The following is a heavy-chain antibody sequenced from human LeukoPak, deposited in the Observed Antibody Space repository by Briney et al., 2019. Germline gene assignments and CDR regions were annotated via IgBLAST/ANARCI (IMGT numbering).Heavy chain of an antibody. Sequence: GGSLRLSWAASGFTFSSYGMHWVRQAPGKVLEWVAVISYDGSNKYYADSVKGRFTISRDNSKNTLYLQMNSLRAEDTAVYYCAKDLTGSFDYWGQGTLVTVSS. J-gene: IGHJ4*02. CDR2: ISYDGSNK. V-gene: IGHV3-30*18. D-gene: IGHD2-8*02. CDR1: GFTFSSYG. CDR3: AKDLTGSFDY.